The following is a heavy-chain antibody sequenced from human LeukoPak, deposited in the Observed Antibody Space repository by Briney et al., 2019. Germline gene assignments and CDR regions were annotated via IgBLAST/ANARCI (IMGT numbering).Heavy chain of an antibody. V-gene: IGHV4-38-2*01. D-gene: IGHD3-9*01. CDR2: IYHSGST. J-gene: IGHJ5*01. Sequence: SETLSLTRAVSGYSISSGYYWGWIRQPPGKGLEWIGSIYHSGSTYYNPSLKSRVTISVDTSKNQFSLKLSSVTAADTAVYYCARGVLRYFDWLDCWGQGTLVTVSS. CDR3: ARGVLRYFDWLDC. CDR1: GYSISSGYY.